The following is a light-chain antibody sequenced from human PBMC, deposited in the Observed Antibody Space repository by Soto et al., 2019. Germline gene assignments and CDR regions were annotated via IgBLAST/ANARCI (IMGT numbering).Light chain of an antibody. V-gene: IGLV1-47*01. CDR1: SSNIGSNY. J-gene: IGLJ2*01. CDR3: AAWDDSLSGRDVV. CDR2: RNN. Sequence: QSVLTQPPSASGTPGQRVTISCSGSSSNIGSNYVYWYQQLPGTAPKLLIYRNNQRPSGVPDRFSGSKSGTSASLAISGLRYEDEADYYCAAWDDSLSGRDVVFGGGTKLTVL.